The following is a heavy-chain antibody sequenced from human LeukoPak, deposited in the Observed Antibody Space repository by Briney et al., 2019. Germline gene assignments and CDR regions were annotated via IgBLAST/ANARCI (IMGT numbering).Heavy chain of an antibody. V-gene: IGHV1-69*13. D-gene: IGHD6-13*01. CDR3: ARFDGEQQLGRFDP. J-gene: IGHJ5*02. CDR1: GGTFSSYA. Sequence: SVKVSCKASGGTFSSYAISWVRQAPGQGLEWMGGIIPIFGTANYAQKFQGRVTITPDESTSTAYMELSSLRSEDTAVYYCARFDGEQQLGRFDPWGQGTLVTVSS. CDR2: IIPIFGTA.